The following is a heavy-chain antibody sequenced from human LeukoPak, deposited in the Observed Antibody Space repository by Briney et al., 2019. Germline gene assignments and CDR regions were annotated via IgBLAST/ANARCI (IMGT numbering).Heavy chain of an antibody. Sequence: PGGSLRLSCAASGFTFSDYYMSWVRQAPGKGLEWVSVIYSGGSTYYADSVKGRFTISRDNSKNTLYLPMNSLRAEDTAMYYCTRDRGRYSDSGTYFAYWGEGTLVTVSS. V-gene: IGHV3-53*01. CDR2: IYSGGST. CDR1: GFTFSDYY. J-gene: IGHJ4*02. CDR3: TRDRGRYSDSGTYFAY. D-gene: IGHD3-10*01.